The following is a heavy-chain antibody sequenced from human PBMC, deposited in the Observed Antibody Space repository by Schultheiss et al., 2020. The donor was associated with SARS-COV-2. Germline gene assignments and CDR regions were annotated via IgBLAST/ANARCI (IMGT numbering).Heavy chain of an antibody. D-gene: IGHD3-3*01. CDR1: GFTFSNAW. Sequence: GGSLRLSCAASGFTFSNAWMSWVRQAPGKGLEWVGRIKSKTDGGTTDYAAPVKGRFTISRDDSKSIAYLQMTSLKTEDTAVYYCARDGNPNDFWSGSFDYWGQGTLVTV. CDR2: IKSKTDGGTT. J-gene: IGHJ4*02. V-gene: IGHV3-15*01. CDR3: ARDGNPNDFWSGSFDY.